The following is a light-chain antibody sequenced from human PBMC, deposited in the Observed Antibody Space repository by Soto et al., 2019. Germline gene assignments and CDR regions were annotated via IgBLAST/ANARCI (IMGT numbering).Light chain of an antibody. CDR2: EAS. Sequence: DIQMTQSPSTLSASVGDRVTITCRASQSISGSLAWYQQKPGKAPKLLINEASNLKSGVPSRFSGSGSGTEYTLTISSLQPDDSASYYCQQYNGYWTFGQGTRVEIK. CDR1: QSISGS. J-gene: IGKJ1*01. CDR3: QQYNGYWT. V-gene: IGKV1-5*03.